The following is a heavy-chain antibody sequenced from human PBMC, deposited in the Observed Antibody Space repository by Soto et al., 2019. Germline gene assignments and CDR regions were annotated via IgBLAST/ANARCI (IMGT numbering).Heavy chain of an antibody. CDR3: ARAIVTPGTYYIDV. Sequence: EVRLVESGGGLVQPGESLRLSCEASGFTVGTNYISWVRQSPGKGLEWVSVIYAAGHTYYPDSVKGRFTISRDKSLNTMSLQMSSLRVDATAVYYSARAIVTPGTYYIDVWGKGTTVTVSS. J-gene: IGHJ6*03. D-gene: IGHD4-4*01. CDR1: GFTVGTNY. CDR2: IYAAGHT. V-gene: IGHV3-66*01.